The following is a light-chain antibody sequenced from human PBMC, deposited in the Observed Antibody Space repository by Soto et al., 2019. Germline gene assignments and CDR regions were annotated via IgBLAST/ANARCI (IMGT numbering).Light chain of an antibody. CDR1: QSFSSSY. V-gene: IGKV3-20*01. J-gene: IGKJ1*01. Sequence: EIVLTQSPGSLSLSPGERATLSCRASQSFSSSYLAWYQQKPGQKARLLIYDAASRATGIADRCSGGGSGTDFSLTISRLEPEDASVYYCQQYGSSPPGTFGQGTKVDIK. CDR2: DAA. CDR3: QQYGSSPPGT.